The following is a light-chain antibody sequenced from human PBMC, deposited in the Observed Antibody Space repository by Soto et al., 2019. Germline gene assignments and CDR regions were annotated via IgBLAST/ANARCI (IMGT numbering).Light chain of an antibody. J-gene: IGKJ2*03. Sequence: DIQMTQSPSTLSASLGDRVTITCRASQSISRWLAWYQQKPGKAPKLLIYEASNFEGGVPSRFSGSGSGTEFTLTISSLQPDDSATYFCQQYSSYSMYSFGQGTKLESK. V-gene: IGKV1-5*01. CDR2: EAS. CDR1: QSISRW. CDR3: QQYSSYSMYS.